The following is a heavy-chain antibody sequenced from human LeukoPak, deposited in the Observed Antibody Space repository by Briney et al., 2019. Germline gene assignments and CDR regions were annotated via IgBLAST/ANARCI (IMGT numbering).Heavy chain of an antibody. D-gene: IGHD4-17*01. V-gene: IGHV3-23*01. CDR1: GFTFSSYA. CDR2: ISGSGGST. CDR3: AKARYRDYGDYAGDAFDI. Sequence: GESLKISCAASGFTFSSYAMSWVRQAPGKGLEWVSAISGSGGSTYYADSVKGRFTISRDNSKNTLYLQMNSLRAEDTAVYYCAKARYRDYGDYAGDAFDIWGQGTMVTVSS. J-gene: IGHJ3*02.